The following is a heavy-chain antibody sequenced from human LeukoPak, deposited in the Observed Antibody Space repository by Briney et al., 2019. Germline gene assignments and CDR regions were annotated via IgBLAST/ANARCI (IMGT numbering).Heavy chain of an antibody. D-gene: IGHD6-19*01. CDR3: ARLSSSSGWF. V-gene: IGHV3-48*04. CDR1: GFTFSSYS. Sequence: GGSLRLSCAASGFTFSSYSMNWVRQAPGKGLEWVSYISSSGSTIYYADSVKGRFTISRDNAKNSLYLQMNSLRAEDTAVYYCARLSSSSGWFWGQGTLVTVSS. J-gene: IGHJ4*02. CDR2: ISSSGSTI.